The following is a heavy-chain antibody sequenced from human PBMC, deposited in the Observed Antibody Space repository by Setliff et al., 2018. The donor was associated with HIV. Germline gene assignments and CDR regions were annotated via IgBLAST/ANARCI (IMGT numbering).Heavy chain of an antibody. Sequence: PSETLSLTCIVSGNSISSSSYHWGWIRQPPGKGLEWIGSMYYSGNTYNNPSLKSRVTISVDTSKNQFSLKRSSVTATDTAIYYCAGLPRTRDGYHPNDYWGQGTLVTVSS. D-gene: IGHD5-12*01. V-gene: IGHV4-39*01. CDR3: AGLPRTRDGYHPNDY. CDR1: GNSISSSSYH. J-gene: IGHJ4*02. CDR2: MYYSGNT.